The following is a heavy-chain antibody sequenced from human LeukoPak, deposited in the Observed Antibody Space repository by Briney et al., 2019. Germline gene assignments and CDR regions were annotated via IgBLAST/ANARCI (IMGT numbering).Heavy chain of an antibody. CDR1: GGSFSGYY. V-gene: IGHV4-34*01. CDR2: INHSGST. J-gene: IGHJ6*03. Sequence: PSETLSLTCAVYGGSFSGYYWSWIRQPPGKGLEWIGEINHSGSTNYNPSLKGRVTISVDTSKNQFSLKLSSVTAADTAVYYCARVPAAGYYYYYYMDVWGKGTTVTVSS. D-gene: IGHD6-13*01. CDR3: ARVPAAGYYYYYYMDV.